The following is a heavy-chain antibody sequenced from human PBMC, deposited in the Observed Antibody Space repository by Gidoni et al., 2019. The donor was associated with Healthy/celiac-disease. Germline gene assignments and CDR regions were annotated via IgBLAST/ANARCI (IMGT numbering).Heavy chain of an antibody. J-gene: IGHJ4*02. CDR1: GGSISSYY. D-gene: IGHD3-3*01. Sequence: QVQLQESGPGLVKPSETLSLTCTVSGGSISSYYWSWIRQPPGKGLEWIGYIYYSGSTNYNPSLKSRVTISVDTSKNQFSLKLSSVTAADTAVYYCARDSITIFGVVTPFDYWGQGTLVTVSS. CDR3: ARDSITIFGVVTPFDY. CDR2: IYYSGST. V-gene: IGHV4-59*01.